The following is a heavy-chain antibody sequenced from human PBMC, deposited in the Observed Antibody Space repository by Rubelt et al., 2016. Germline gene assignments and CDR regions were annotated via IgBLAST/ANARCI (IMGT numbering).Heavy chain of an antibody. D-gene: IGHD4-17*01. Sequence: LIYWDDDKRYSPSLKSRLTITKDTSKNQVVLTMTNMDPVDTATYYCAQGLNYGDYVDDAFDIWGQGTKVTVSS. CDR3: AQGLNYGDYVDDAFDI. J-gene: IGHJ3*02. CDR2: IYWDDDK. V-gene: IGHV2-5*02.